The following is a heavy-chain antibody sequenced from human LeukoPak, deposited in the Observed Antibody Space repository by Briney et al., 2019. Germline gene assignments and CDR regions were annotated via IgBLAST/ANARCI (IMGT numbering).Heavy chain of an antibody. CDR1: GGSISSSSYY. CDR2: IYYSGST. Sequence: SETLSLTCTVSGGSISSSSYYWSWIRQPPGKGLEWIGSIYYSGSTYYNPSLKSRVTISVDTSKNQFSLKLSSVTAADTAVYYCARLWYSGSYYYFDYWGQGTLVTVSS. D-gene: IGHD1-26*01. V-gene: IGHV4-39*01. CDR3: ARLWYSGSYYYFDY. J-gene: IGHJ4*02.